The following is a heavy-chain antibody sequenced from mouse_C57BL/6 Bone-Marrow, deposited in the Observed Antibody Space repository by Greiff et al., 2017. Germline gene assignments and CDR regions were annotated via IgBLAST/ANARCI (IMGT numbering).Heavy chain of an antibody. CDR2: INPSSSYT. CDR3: ARFLYAMDY. J-gene: IGHJ4*01. CDR1: GYTFTSYT. V-gene: IGHV1-4*01. Sequence: QVQLQQSGADLARPGASVTMSCKASGYTFTSYTMHWVKQRPGQGLEWIGYINPSSSYTKYNQKFKDKVTLTTDKYPSTADMQLSSLTSEDSAIYYCARFLYAMDYWGQGTSVTVSS.